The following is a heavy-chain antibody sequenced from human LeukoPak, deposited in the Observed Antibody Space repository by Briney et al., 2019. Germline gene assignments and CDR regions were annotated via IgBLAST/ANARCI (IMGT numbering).Heavy chain of an antibody. J-gene: IGHJ4*01. D-gene: IGHD2-15*01. CDR3: ARGVGYCSGGRCPFDY. CDR1: GYSISSGFY. V-gene: IGHV4-38-2*02. Sequence: SETLSLTCTVSGYSISSGFYWGWIRQPPGQGLEWIGSIYHSGSTYYNPSLESRVTISVDTSKNQFSLKVISVTAADTAVYYCARGVGYCSGGRCPFDYWGRGTQVTVSS. CDR2: IYHSGST.